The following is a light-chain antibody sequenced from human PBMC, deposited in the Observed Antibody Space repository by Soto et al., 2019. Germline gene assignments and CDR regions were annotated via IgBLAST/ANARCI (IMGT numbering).Light chain of an antibody. Sequence: DIVLTQTRLSSPVTLGQPAPISCRSSQSIVHLYGNTYFNWLQQRQVQPPRLLSYKISNRFPGVPDRFSGSGAGTDFTLKISRVEAEDVGVYYCMQATQSYTFGQGTRLEIK. CDR3: MQATQSYT. V-gene: IGKV2-24*01. CDR2: KIS. CDR1: QSIVHLYGNTY. J-gene: IGKJ2*01.